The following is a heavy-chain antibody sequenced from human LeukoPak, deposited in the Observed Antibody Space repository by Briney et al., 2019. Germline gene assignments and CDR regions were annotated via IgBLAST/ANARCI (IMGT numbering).Heavy chain of an antibody. V-gene: IGHV3-21*01. Sequence: PGGSLRLSCAASGFTFSSYSMTWVRQAPGKGLEWVSSISGTSTYIYYLDSVKGRFTISRDNAKNSLFLQLNSLRAEDTAVYYCARPRTMTTVTNDAFDIWGLGTMVTVSS. CDR2: ISGTSTYI. CDR1: GFTFSSYS. J-gene: IGHJ3*02. D-gene: IGHD4-17*01. CDR3: ARPRTMTTVTNDAFDI.